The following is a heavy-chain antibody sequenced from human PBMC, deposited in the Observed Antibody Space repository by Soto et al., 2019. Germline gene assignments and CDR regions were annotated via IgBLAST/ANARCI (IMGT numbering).Heavy chain of an antibody. CDR1: GYTFTSYG. D-gene: IGHD2-8*01. V-gene: IGHV1-18*01. CDR2: ISAYNGNT. Sequence: VSGKVSCKASGYTFTSYGIIWVRQAPGQGLEWMGWISAYNGNTNYAQKLQGRVTMTTDTSTSTAYMELRSLRSDDTAVYYCASGRDIVLMVYAEPFFDYWGQGTLVTVSS. J-gene: IGHJ4*02. CDR3: ASGRDIVLMVYAEPFFDY.